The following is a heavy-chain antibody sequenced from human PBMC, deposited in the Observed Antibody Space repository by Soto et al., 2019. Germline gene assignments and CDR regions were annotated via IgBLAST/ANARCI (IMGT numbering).Heavy chain of an antibody. D-gene: IGHD3-9*01. CDR2: ISAYNGNT. V-gene: IGHV1-18*01. CDR3: ARWEADYDILTGYLYQ. J-gene: IGHJ4*02. CDR1: GYTFTSYG. Sequence: ASVKVSCKDSGYTFTSYGISWVRQAPGQGLEWMGWISAYNGNTNYAQKLQGRVTMTTDTSTSTAYMELRSLRSDDTAVYYCARWEADYDILTGYLYQWGQGALVTVSS.